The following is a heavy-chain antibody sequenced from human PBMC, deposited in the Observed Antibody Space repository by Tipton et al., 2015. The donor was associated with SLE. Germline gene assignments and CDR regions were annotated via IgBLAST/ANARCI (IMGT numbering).Heavy chain of an antibody. CDR3: ARVRVDTAMGVFDF. CDR1: GYTFPTNG. Sequence: QSGPEVKKPGASVRVSCKASGYTFPTNGVTWVRQAPGQGLEWMGWISAYNGNTNYAQNLQGRVTMTTDTSTNTAYMELRSLRSDDTAIYYCARVRVDTAMGVFDFWGQGTLVTVSS. CDR2: ISAYNGNT. D-gene: IGHD5-18*01. V-gene: IGHV1-18*01. J-gene: IGHJ4*02.